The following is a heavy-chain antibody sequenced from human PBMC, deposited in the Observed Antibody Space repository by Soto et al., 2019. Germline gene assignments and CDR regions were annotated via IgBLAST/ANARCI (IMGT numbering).Heavy chain of an antibody. V-gene: IGHV5-51*01. CDR2: IYPGDSDT. J-gene: IGHJ6*02. D-gene: IGHD6-13*01. Sequence: GESLKISCTGSGYSFTSYWIGWVRQMPGKGLEWMGIIYPGDSDTRYSPSFQGQVTISADKSISTAYLQWSSLKASDTAMYYCARSSIAAAPYYYYGMDVWGQGTTVTVSS. CDR3: ARSSIAAAPYYYYGMDV. CDR1: GYSFTSYW.